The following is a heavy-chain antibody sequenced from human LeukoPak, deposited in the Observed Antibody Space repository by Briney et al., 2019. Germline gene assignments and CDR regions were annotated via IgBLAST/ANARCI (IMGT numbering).Heavy chain of an antibody. V-gene: IGHV1-18*01. CDR1: GYTFTSYG. CDR2: ISAYNGNT. Sequence: ASAKVSCKASGYTFTSYGISWVRQAPGQGLEWMGWISAYNGNTNYAQKLQGRVTMTTDTSTSTAYMELRSLRSDDTAVYYCARDLPQTDAFDIWGQGTMVTVSS. J-gene: IGHJ3*02. CDR3: ARDLPQTDAFDI.